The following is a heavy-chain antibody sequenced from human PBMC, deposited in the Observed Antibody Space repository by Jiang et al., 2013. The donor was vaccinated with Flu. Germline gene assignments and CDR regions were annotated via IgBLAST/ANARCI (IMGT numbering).Heavy chain of an antibody. J-gene: IGHJ6*04. Sequence: GLVKSSETLSLNCTVSGASIDGYHWSWIRKSPGKGLEWIGHIDYSERTKYNPSLESRVTISIDTSKTQFSLKMGSVTAADTAVYYCARDLVYFGDRSSSFGMDVWGKGTTVTVSS. CDR1: GASIDGYH. V-gene: IGHV4-59*13. CDR3: ARDLVYFGDRSSSFGMDV. D-gene: IGHD3-10*01. CDR2: IDYSERT.